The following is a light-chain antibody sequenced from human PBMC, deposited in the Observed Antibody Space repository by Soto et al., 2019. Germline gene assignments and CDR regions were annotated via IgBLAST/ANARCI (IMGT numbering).Light chain of an antibody. CDR2: GAS. Sequence: EVGVSQSLATLSVSPEERATLSCRASQSVSSNLAWYQQKPGQVPSLLIYGASTRATGTPARFSGSGSGTEFTLTISSLQSEDFAVYYCQQYILWPLTFGGVTNVAIK. CDR1: QSVSSN. J-gene: IGKJ4*01. CDR3: QQYILWPLT. V-gene: IGKV3-15*01.